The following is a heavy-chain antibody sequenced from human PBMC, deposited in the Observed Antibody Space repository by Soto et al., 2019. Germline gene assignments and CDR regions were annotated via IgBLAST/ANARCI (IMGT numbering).Heavy chain of an antibody. CDR1: GFTFSNYG. V-gene: IGHV3-30*18. CDR2: ISYDGSHK. D-gene: IGHD3-16*01. J-gene: IGHJ5*02. CDR3: ANDAGEPHDPPLYNWFDH. Sequence: QVQLVESGGGVVQPGRSLRLSCAASGFTFSNYGFHWVRQAPGKGLEWVAGISYDGSHKYYTDSVKGRFTISRDNSKNTVSLPMNNLRPDDTAVSYCANDAGEPHDPPLYNWFDHWGLGTLVTGSS.